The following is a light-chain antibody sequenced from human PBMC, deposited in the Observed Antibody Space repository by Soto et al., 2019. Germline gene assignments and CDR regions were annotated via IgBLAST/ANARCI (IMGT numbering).Light chain of an antibody. Sequence: QSVLTQPPSVSAAPGQKVTMSCSGSSSNIGKYYVSWHQQLPGTAPKLLIYENDKRPSGIPDRFSGSKSGTSATLGITGLQTGDEADYYCGTWDSSLTTFVFGTGPKLTVL. V-gene: IGLV1-51*02. CDR1: SSNIGKYY. J-gene: IGLJ1*01. CDR2: END. CDR3: GTWDSSLTTFV.